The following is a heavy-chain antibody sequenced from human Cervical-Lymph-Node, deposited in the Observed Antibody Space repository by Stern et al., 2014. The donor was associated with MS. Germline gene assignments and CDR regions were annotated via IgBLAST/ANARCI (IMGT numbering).Heavy chain of an antibody. D-gene: IGHD5-12*01. Sequence: VQLVQSGGGLVPPGGSLRLSCAASGFIFDNYAMTWVRQAPGKRLECVSSISGSGAKAYHADSVTGRFSISRDNSKNTLYLQMSSLRVEDTAVYYCAKDCNPHSGYEYCNWGQGTLVTVSS. CDR3: AKDCNPHSGYEYCN. CDR1: GFIFDNYA. J-gene: IGHJ4*02. V-gene: IGHV3-23*04. CDR2: ISGSGAKA.